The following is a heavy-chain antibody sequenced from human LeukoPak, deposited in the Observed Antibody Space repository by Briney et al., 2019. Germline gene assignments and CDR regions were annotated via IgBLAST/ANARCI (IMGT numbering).Heavy chain of an antibody. D-gene: IGHD3-10*01. CDR3: ALQGFGEFTFDY. CDR1: GYTLTELS. CDR2: FDPEDGET. V-gene: IGHV1-24*01. Sequence: ASVKVSCKVSGYTLTELSMHWVRQAPGKGLEWMGGFDPEDGETIYAQKFQGRVTMTEDTSTDTAYMELSSLRSEDTAVYYCALQGFGEFTFDYWGQGTLVTVSS. J-gene: IGHJ4*02.